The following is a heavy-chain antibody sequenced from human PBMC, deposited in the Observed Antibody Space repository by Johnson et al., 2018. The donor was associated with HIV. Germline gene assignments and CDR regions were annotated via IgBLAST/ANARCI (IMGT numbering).Heavy chain of an antibody. Sequence: VQLVESGGGLVQPGGSLRLSCAASGFTFSSYWMHWVRQAPGKGLEWVSVIYSGGSTYYADSVKGRFTISRDNSKNTLYLQMNSLRAEDTAVYYCAREDQDAFDIWGQGTIVTVSS. V-gene: IGHV3-66*01. J-gene: IGHJ3*02. CDR3: AREDQDAFDI. CDR1: GFTFSSYW. CDR2: IYSGGST.